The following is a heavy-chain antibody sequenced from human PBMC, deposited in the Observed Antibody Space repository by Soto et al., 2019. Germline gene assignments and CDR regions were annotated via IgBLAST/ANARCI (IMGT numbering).Heavy chain of an antibody. V-gene: IGHV3-23*01. D-gene: IGHD3-22*01. CDR1: GFTFSSYA. CDR3: AKDLSYDSSGSNWFDP. CDR2: ISSSGGST. J-gene: IGHJ5*02. Sequence: PGGSLRLSCAAPGFTFSSYAMSWVRQAPGKGLEWVSAISSSGGSTYYADSVKGRFTISRDNSKNTLYLQMNSLRAEDTAVYYCAKDLSYDSSGSNWFDPWGQGTLVTVSS.